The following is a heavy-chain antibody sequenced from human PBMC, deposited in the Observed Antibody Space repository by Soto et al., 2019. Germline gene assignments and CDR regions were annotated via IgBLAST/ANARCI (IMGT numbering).Heavy chain of an antibody. V-gene: IGHV3-7*01. CDR1: GFTFSSYW. Sequence: EVQLVESGGGLVQPGGSLRLSCAASGFTFSSYWMSWVRQAPGKGLEWVANMKLDGSEKYYVDSVKGRFTISRDNAKNSLYLQMNSLRAEDTAVYYCAREGYYYDSSGYYTDPMFDYWGQGTLVTVSS. CDR3: AREGYYYDSSGYYTDPMFDY. CDR2: MKLDGSEK. J-gene: IGHJ4*02. D-gene: IGHD3-22*01.